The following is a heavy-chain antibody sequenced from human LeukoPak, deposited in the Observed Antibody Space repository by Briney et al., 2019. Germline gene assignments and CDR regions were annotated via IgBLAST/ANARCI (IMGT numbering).Heavy chain of an antibody. V-gene: IGHV3-23*01. Sequence: PGGSLRLPCAASGFTFSSYAMSWVRQAPGKGLEWVSAIRDSDSSTHYADSVKGRFTTSRDNSKNTLYLQMNSLRAEDTAVYYCAKDDKYSSPSSDYWGQGTLVTVSS. D-gene: IGHD6-6*01. CDR1: GFTFSSYA. CDR3: AKDDKYSSPSSDY. CDR2: IRDSDSST. J-gene: IGHJ4*02.